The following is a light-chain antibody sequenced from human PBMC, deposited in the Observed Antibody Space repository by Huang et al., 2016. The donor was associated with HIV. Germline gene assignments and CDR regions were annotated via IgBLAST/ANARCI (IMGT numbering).Light chain of an antibody. CDR3: QQYNRWPRT. Sequence: TQSPATLSVSPGERATLSCRASQGIANKLAWYQVKPGQAPRLLIFDASYRATDVPSRFRGGGSDIDFTLTISDLQSEDSAVYYCQQYNRWPRTFGQGTEVEIK. J-gene: IGKJ2*01. CDR1: QGIANK. CDR2: DAS. V-gene: IGKV3-15*01.